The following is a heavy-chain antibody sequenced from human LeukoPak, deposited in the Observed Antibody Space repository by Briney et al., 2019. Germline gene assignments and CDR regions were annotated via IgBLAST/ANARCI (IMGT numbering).Heavy chain of an antibody. CDR1: GGTFSSYA. D-gene: IGHD2-21*02. J-gene: IGHJ6*02. CDR3: ARESGLLCCGGDCYPSIYYGMDV. Sequence: ASVNVSCTASGGTFSSYAISWVRQAPGQGLEWMGGIIPIFGTANYAQKFQGRVTITADESTSTAYMELSSLRSEDTVVYYCARESGLLCCGGDCYPSIYYGMDVWGQGTTVTVSS. CDR2: IIPIFGTA. V-gene: IGHV1-69*13.